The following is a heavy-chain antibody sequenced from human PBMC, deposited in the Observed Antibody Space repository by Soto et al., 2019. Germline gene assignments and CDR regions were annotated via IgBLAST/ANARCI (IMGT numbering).Heavy chain of an antibody. J-gene: IGHJ4*02. CDR3: AKGIGFGAVTFDY. D-gene: IGHD3-10*01. CDR1: GFTFSNYA. Sequence: EVQLLESGGGLVQPGGSLRLSCAASGFTFSNYAMDWVRQAPGKGLEWVSAISGSGDTTYYADSVKGRFTISRDNSKNTQYLQMNSLRVEDTAVYYCAKGIGFGAVTFDYWGQGALVTVSS. CDR2: ISGSGDTT. V-gene: IGHV3-23*01.